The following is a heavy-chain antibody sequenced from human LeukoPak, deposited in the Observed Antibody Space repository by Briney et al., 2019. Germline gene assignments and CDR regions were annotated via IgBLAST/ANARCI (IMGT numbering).Heavy chain of an antibody. CDR2: INPYSGET. J-gene: IGHJ6*02. D-gene: IGHD2-2*02. CDR3: ARVIPAPTV. CDR1: GFTFFTDSY. V-gene: IGHV1-2*02. Sequence: ASVEVSCKASGFTFFTDSYVHWVRQAPRQGLEWMGWINPYSGETHYSQKFQGRVTMTRDTSISALYMELRWLTSDDTATYYCARVIPAPTVWGQGTTVTVSS.